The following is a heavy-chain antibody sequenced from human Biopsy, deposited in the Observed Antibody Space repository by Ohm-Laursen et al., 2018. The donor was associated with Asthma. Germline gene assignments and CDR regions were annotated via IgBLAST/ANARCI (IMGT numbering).Heavy chain of an antibody. V-gene: IGHV4-31*03. Sequence: SQTLSLTCTFSGGSISSGGYYWSWIRQHPGKGLEWIGYIYYSGSTYYNPSLKSRVTISVDTSKNQFSLKLSSVTAADTAVYYCARVPHYDILTGFTLRYYYGMDVWGQGTTVTGSS. D-gene: IGHD3-9*01. CDR2: IYYSGST. CDR1: GGSISSGGYY. CDR3: ARVPHYDILTGFTLRYYYGMDV. J-gene: IGHJ6*02.